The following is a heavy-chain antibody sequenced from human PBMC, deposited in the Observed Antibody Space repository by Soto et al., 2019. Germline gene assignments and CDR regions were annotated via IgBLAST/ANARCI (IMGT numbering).Heavy chain of an antibody. D-gene: IGHD2-15*01. Sequence: GASVKVSCKASGYTFTSYVISWVRQAPGQGLEWMGWISAYNGNTNYAQKLQGRVTMTTDTSTSTAYMELRSLRSDDTAVYYCARDYIVVVVAATHNWFDPWGQGTLVTVSP. CDR2: ISAYNGNT. V-gene: IGHV1-18*01. CDR3: ARDYIVVVVAATHNWFDP. CDR1: GYTFTSYV. J-gene: IGHJ5*02.